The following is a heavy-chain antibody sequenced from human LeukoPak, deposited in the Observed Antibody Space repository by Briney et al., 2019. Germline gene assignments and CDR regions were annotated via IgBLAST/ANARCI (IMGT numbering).Heavy chain of an antibody. D-gene: IGHD5-12*01. J-gene: IGHJ4*02. CDR3: ARYHNGYDDY. CDR2: IYYSGNT. V-gene: IGHV4-39*07. CDR1: GGSISSSSYY. Sequence: TSSETLSLTCTASGGSISSSSYYWGWIRQPPGKGLEWNGSIYYSGNTYYNPSLKSRVTISADTSKNQFSLKVSSVTAADTAAYYCARYHNGYDDYWGQGTLVTVSS.